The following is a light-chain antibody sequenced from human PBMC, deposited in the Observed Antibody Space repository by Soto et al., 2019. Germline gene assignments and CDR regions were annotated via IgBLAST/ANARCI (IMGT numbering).Light chain of an antibody. CDR2: EVS. CDR1: SSDVGNYIY. V-gene: IGLV2-14*01. CDR3: SSYTSGGTPFV. J-gene: IGLJ1*01. Sequence: QSVLTQPASVSGSPGQSITISCTGTSSDVGNYIYVSWYQQHPGKAPKLIIYEVSNRPSGVSNRFSASKSGNTASLTISGLQADDEADYYCSSYTSGGTPFVFGTGTKVTVL.